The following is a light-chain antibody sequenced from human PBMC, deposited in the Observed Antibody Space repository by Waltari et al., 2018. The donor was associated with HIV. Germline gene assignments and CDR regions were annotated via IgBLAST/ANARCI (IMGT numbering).Light chain of an antibody. Sequence: QSALTQPASVSGSPGQSITISCTGTSSDGGGYNPVPWYQQTPGKAPKVMIFEVSNRPSGVSNRSSGSKSGNTASLAISGLQAEDEADYYCSSFTSSSSYVFGTGTKVTVL. CDR1: SSDGGGYNP. V-gene: IGLV2-14*01. CDR2: EVS. CDR3: SSFTSSSSYV. J-gene: IGLJ1*01.